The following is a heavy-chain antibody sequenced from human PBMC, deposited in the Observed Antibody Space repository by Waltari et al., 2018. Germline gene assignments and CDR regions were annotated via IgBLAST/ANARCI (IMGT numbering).Heavy chain of an antibody. V-gene: IGHV3-23*01. CDR1: GFTFNNFA. CDR2: ISGRAIDT. Sequence: EVRLLESGGGLVQPGGSLRLSCAASGFTFNNFAMNWIRQAPGKGLEWVSVISGRAIDTYHADSGKGRFSISRDNSKNTLDLRMNSLRAEDTAIYYCARGRAYFFDSNGYRYFDYWGQGILVTVSS. J-gene: IGHJ4*02. D-gene: IGHD3-22*01. CDR3: ARGRAYFFDSNGYRYFDY.